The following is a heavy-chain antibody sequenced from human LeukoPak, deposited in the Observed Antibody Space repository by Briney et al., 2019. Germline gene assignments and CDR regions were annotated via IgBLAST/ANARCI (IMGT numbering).Heavy chain of an antibody. CDR2: INHSGST. J-gene: IGHJ1*01. Sequence: SETLSLTCAVYGGSFSGYYWTWIRQPPGKGLEWIGEINHSGSTNYNPSLKSRVTISVDTSKNQFSLKVSSVTAADTAVYYCASNRSSSDWGQGTLVTVSP. CDR3: ASNRSSSD. D-gene: IGHD6-6*01. CDR1: GGSFSGYY. V-gene: IGHV4-34*01.